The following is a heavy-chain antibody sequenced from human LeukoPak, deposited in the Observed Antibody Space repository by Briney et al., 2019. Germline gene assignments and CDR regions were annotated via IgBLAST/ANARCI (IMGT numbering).Heavy chain of an antibody. V-gene: IGHV4-30-4*01. D-gene: IGHD2-2*01. Sequence: PSETLSLTCTVSGGSISSGDYYWSWIRQPPGKGLEWIGYIYYSGSTYYNPSLKSRVTISVDTSKNQFSLKLSSVTAADTAVYYCARMAWELGYCSSTSCSRSPDIWGQGTMVTVSS. J-gene: IGHJ3*02. CDR1: GGSISSGDYY. CDR3: ARMAWELGYCSSTSCSRSPDI. CDR2: IYYSGST.